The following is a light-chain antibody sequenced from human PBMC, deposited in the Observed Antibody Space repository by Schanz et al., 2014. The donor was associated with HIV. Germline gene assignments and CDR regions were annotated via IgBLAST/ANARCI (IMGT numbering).Light chain of an antibody. CDR3: QTWGTGIQV. CDR2: LNSDGSH. CDR1: SGHSTYI. J-gene: IGLJ3*02. V-gene: IGLV4-69*01. Sequence: QLVLTQSSSASASLGASVKLTCTLSSGHSTYIIAWHQQQPGKAPRYLMKLNSDGSHSKGDGIPDRFSGSSSGAERYLTISSLQSEDEADYYCQTWGTGIQVFGGGTKLTVL.